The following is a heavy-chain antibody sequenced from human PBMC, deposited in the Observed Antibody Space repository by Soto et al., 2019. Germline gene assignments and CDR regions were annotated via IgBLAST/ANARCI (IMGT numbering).Heavy chain of an antibody. D-gene: IGHD6-19*01. J-gene: IGHJ4*02. Sequence: GGSLRLSCAASGFTFSSYGMHWVRQAPGKGLEWVAVIWYDGSNKYYADSVKGRFTISRDNSKNTLYLQMNSLRAEDTAVYYCARDWYSSGKVTDYWGQGTLVTVSS. CDR2: IWYDGSNK. V-gene: IGHV3-33*01. CDR3: ARDWYSSGKVTDY. CDR1: GFTFSSYG.